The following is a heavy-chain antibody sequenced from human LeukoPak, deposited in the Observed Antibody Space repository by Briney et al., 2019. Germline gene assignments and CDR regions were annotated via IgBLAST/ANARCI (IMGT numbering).Heavy chain of an antibody. CDR3: ARRNIVVVPAAPGDWFDP. CDR1: GYSFTAYW. Sequence: GESLKISCNGSGYSFTAYWIAWVRQMPGKGLEWMGIIYPGDSDTRYSPSFQGQVTISADKSISTAYLQWSSLKASDTAMYYCARRNIVVVPAAPGDWFDPWGQGTLVTVSS. V-gene: IGHV5-51*01. D-gene: IGHD2-2*01. CDR2: IYPGDSDT. J-gene: IGHJ5*02.